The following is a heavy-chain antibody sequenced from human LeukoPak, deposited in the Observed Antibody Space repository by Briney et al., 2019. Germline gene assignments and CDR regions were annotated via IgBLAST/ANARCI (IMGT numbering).Heavy chain of an antibody. Sequence: PGGSLRLSCAASGFTFSSHAMSWVRQAPGKGLEWVSVISGGAGSTYYADSVKGRFTISRDNSKNTLYLQMNSLRAEDTAIYYCARLLSYYYGSGSYYGYWGQGTLVTVSS. D-gene: IGHD3-10*01. CDR2: ISGGAGST. CDR1: GFTFSSHA. J-gene: IGHJ4*02. CDR3: ARLLSYYYGSGSYYGY. V-gene: IGHV3-23*01.